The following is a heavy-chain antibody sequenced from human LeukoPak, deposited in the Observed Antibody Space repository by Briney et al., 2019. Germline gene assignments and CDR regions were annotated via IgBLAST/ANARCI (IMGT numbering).Heavy chain of an antibody. CDR2: INQDGSDN. Sequence: PGGSLRLSCAASGFYFSSYWMTWVRQAPEKGLEWVASINQDGSDNHYVDSVKGRFTISRDNAKNSLYLQMDTLTAEDTALYYCARGRGSFESWGQGSLVTVSS. CDR3: ARGRGSFES. J-gene: IGHJ4*02. D-gene: IGHD3-10*01. V-gene: IGHV3-7*01. CDR1: GFYFSSYW.